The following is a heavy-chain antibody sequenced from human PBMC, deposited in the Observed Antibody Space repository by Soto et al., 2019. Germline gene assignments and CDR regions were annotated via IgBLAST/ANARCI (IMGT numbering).Heavy chain of an antibody. J-gene: IGHJ6*02. CDR3: ARGLGEMDTAMAPGYYYCGMDV. D-gene: IGHD5-18*01. CDR1: GYTFTGYY. Sequence: ASVKVSCKASGYTFTGYYMHWVRQAPGQGLEWMGWINPNSGGTNYAQKFQGWVTMTRDTSISTAYMELSRLRSDDTAVYYCARGLGEMDTAMAPGYYYCGMDVWGQGTTVPVS. V-gene: IGHV1-2*04. CDR2: INPNSGGT.